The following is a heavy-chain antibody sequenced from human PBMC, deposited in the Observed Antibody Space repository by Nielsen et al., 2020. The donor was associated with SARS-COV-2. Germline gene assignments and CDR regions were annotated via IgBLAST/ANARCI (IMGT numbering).Heavy chain of an antibody. CDR1: GYTFTDYY. J-gene: IGHJ6*02. CDR2: INPNSGGA. CDR3: ARDQESRRSTRHYYFGMDV. V-gene: IGHV1-2*06. Sequence: ASVKVSCKASGYTFTDYYLNWVRQAPGQGLEWMGRINPNSGGANYAQKFQGRVSMTTDTSISTVYLELSRLTSDDAAVYFCARDQESRRSTRHYYFGMDVWGQGTTVSVSS. D-gene: IGHD3-10*01.